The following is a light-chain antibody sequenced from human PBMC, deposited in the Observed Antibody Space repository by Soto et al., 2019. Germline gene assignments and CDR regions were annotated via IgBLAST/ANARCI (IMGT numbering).Light chain of an antibody. Sequence: QSVLTQPPSVSGTPGQKVSISCSGSASNLGGNPVNWYHHLPGAAPKLLIYTNHQRPSGVPDRFSGSKSGTSASLAISGLRSEDEANFYCSAWDDSLNAVVFGGGTKLIVL. CDR1: ASNLGGNP. CDR2: TNH. V-gene: IGLV1-44*01. J-gene: IGLJ2*01. CDR3: SAWDDSLNAVV.